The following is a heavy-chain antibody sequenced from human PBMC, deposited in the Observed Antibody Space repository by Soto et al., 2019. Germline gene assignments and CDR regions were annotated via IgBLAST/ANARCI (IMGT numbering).Heavy chain of an antibody. D-gene: IGHD2-15*01. CDR2: IYDSGST. J-gene: IGHJ4*02. Sequence: QVQLQESGPGLVKPSQTLSLTCTVSGASFSSSGGYYWSWIRQHPGKGLEWIGYIYDSGSTSTYYKSSTKSGVTISLTTYKNQFTLKMDYVTAEDTAVNYCARAKGWSYFDYWGQGTLVTVSS. V-gene: IGHV4-31*03. CDR1: GASFSSSGGYY. CDR3: ARAKGWSYFDY.